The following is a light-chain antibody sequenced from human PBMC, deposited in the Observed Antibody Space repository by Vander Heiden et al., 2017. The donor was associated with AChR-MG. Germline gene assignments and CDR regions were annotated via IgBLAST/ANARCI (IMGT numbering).Light chain of an antibody. Sequence: QSALTQPPSVSGSPGQSVTISCTGTSSDVGSYNRVSWYQQPPDTAPKLMIYEVTNRPSGVPDRFSGSKSGNTASLTISGLQAEDETDYYCSSYTSSSTWVFGGGNKLTVL. J-gene: IGLJ3*02. CDR2: EVT. CDR3: SSYTSSSTWV. CDR1: SSDVGSYNR. V-gene: IGLV2-18*02.